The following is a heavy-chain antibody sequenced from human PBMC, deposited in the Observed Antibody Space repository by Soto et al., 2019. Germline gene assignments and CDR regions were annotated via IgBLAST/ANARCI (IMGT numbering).Heavy chain of an antibody. CDR3: AGTLAVPGTGRFDC. D-gene: IGHD6-19*01. CDR2: IYYSGST. Sequence: SETLSLTCTVSGGSISSGGYYWSWIRKHPGKGLEWIGYIYYSGSTYYNPSLKSRVTISIDTSKNQFSLKLNSVTAADTAIYYCAGTLAVPGTGRFDCWGQGALVTVSS. CDR1: GGSISSGGYY. V-gene: IGHV4-31*03. J-gene: IGHJ4*02.